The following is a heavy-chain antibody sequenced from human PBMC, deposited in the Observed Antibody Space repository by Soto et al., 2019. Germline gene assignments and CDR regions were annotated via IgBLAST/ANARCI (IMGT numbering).Heavy chain of an antibody. J-gene: IGHJ4*02. D-gene: IGHD3-22*01. CDR1: GFTFSSYA. CDR3: AKEMTSGYYLFDY. Sequence: EVQLLQSGGGLVQPGGSLRLSCAASGFTFSSYAMSWVRQAPGKGLEWVPTISGTGGSTYYPDSVKGRFTISRDNSKNTVYLQMNSLRAEDAAVYYCAKEMTSGYYLFDYWGQGTLVTVSS. CDR2: ISGTGGST. V-gene: IGHV3-23*01.